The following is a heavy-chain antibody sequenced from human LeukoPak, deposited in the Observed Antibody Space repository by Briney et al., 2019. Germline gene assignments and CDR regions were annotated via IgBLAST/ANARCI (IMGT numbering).Heavy chain of an antibody. CDR1: GGSISSGGYY. CDR2: IYYSGST. Sequence: SETLSLTCTVSGGSISSGGYYWSWIRQHPGKGLEWIGYIYYSGSTYYNPSLKSRVTISVDTSKNQFSLKLSSVTAADTAVYYCARVRIAVGTFDYWGQGTLVTVSS. J-gene: IGHJ4*02. V-gene: IGHV4-31*03. CDR3: ARVRIAVGTFDY. D-gene: IGHD6-19*01.